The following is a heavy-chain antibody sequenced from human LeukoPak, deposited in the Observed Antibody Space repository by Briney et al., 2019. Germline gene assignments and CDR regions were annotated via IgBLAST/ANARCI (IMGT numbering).Heavy chain of an antibody. J-gene: IGHJ5*02. D-gene: IGHD3-10*01. Sequence: QAGGSLRLSCAASGFTFTSFPLGWVRQAPGKGLEWVSVISDSGSETFYADSVKGRFTISRDNSKNTLYLQINSLRAEDTAIYYCAKGVGWFPSWGQGTLVTVSS. CDR2: ISDSGSET. CDR1: GFTFTSFP. CDR3: AKGVGWFPS. V-gene: IGHV3-23*01.